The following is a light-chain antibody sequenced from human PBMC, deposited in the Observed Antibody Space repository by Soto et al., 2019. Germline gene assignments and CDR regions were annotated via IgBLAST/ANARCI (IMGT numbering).Light chain of an antibody. J-gene: IGKJ3*01. CDR3: QKDDSAPFT. CDR1: QDIGYF. CDR2: SAS. V-gene: IGKV1-27*01. Sequence: DIQMTQSPSSLSASVGDRVTSTCRASQDIGYFLTWYQQRPGKVPKLIIYSASSLFSGAPSRFSGSGSGTDFTLTIFNLQPDDVATYYCQKDDSAPFTFGPGTRVEIK.